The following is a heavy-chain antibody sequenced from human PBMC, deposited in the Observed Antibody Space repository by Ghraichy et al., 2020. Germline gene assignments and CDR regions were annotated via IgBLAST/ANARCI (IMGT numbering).Heavy chain of an antibody. D-gene: IGHD5/OR15-5a*01. CDR3: AKVLGAVRSTIPEFDY. V-gene: IGHV3-23*01. CDR2: VSGSGDST. CDR1: GFTFSNYA. J-gene: IGHJ4*02. Sequence: GGSLRLSCAASGFTFSNYAMSWVRQAPGKGLEWVSAVSGSGDSTYYADSVKGRFTISRDNSKNTLYLQINSLRAEDTALYYCAKVLGAVRSTIPEFDYWGQGTLGTVSS.